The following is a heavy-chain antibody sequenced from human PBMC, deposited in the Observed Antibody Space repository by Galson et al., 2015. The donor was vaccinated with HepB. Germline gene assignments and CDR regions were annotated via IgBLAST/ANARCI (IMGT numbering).Heavy chain of an antibody. V-gene: IGHV3-7*05. Sequence: SLRLSCAASGFTFSNYWMSWVRQAPGKGLEWVANIKQDGSDKYYVDSVKGRFTISRDNAKNSLYLQMNSLRAEDTALYYCASSTSAAPFYAFDIWGQGTMVTVSS. J-gene: IGHJ3*02. CDR2: IKQDGSDK. D-gene: IGHD2-2*01. CDR3: ASSTSAAPFYAFDI. CDR1: GFTFSNYW.